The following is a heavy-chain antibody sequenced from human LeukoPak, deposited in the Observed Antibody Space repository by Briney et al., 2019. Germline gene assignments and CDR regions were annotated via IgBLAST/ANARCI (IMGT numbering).Heavy chain of an antibody. CDR1: GFTFSSYA. V-gene: IGHV3-23*01. J-gene: IGHJ4*02. CDR3: ALPPTPRKVVWGDYFDY. D-gene: IGHD2-15*01. Sequence: SGGSLRLSCAASGFTFSSYAMSWVRQAPGKGLEWVSAISGSGGSTYYADSVKGRFTISRDNSKNTLYLQMNSLRAEDTAVYYCALPPTPRKVVWGDYFDYWGQGTLVTVSS. CDR2: ISGSGGST.